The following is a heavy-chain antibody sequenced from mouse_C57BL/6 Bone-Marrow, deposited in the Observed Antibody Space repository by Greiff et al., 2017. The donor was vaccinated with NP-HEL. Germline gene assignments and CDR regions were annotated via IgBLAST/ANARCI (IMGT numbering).Heavy chain of an antibody. D-gene: IGHD2-4*01. Sequence: VQLQQPGAELVRPGSSVKLSCKASGYTFTSYWTDWVKQRPGQGLEWIGNIYPSDSETHYNQKFKDKATLTVDKSSSTAYMQLSSLTSEDSAVYYCARDDYDGYWYFDVWGTGTTVTVSS. CDR2: IYPSDSET. CDR1: GYTFTSYW. V-gene: IGHV1-61*01. CDR3: ARDDYDGYWYFDV. J-gene: IGHJ1*03.